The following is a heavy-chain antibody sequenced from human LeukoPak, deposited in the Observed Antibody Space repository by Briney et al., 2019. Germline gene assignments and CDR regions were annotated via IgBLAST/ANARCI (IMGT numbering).Heavy chain of an antibody. V-gene: IGHV4-34*01. CDR1: GGSFSGYY. CDR3: ARDSNYYDSSGYYYYFDY. D-gene: IGHD3-22*01. J-gene: IGHJ4*02. Sequence: KASETLSLTCAVYGGSFSGYYWSWIRQPPGKGLEWIGEINHSGSTNYNPSLKSRVTISVDTSKNQFSLKLSSVTAADTAVYYCARDSNYYDSSGYYYYFDYWGQGTLVTVSS. CDR2: INHSGST.